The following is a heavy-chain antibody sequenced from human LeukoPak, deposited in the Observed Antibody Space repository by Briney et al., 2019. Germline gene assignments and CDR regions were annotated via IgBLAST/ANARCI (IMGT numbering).Heavy chain of an antibody. D-gene: IGHD3-16*01. V-gene: IGHV3-53*01. CDR1: GFTVSSNY. Sequence: PGGSLRLFCAASGFTVSSNYMRWVRQAAGKGLEWVSVIYSGGSTYYADSVKGRFTISRDNSKNTLYLQMNSLRAEDTAVYYCARDRSGGFDYWGQGALVTVSS. J-gene: IGHJ4*02. CDR3: ARDRSGGFDY. CDR2: IYSGGST.